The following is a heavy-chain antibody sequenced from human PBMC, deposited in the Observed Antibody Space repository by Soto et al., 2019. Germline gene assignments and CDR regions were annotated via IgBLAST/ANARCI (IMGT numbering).Heavy chain of an antibody. Sequence: PGKLCVPYGGYSGPLRGCYWSCIRRPPRKGLEWMGAIHHNGSTNYNPSLKSRVTISVDTSKKQFSLKLNSVTAADTAVYYCARGYAHYDPRRFNYYRMGVLCQGPKVT. CDR1: SGPLRGCY. V-gene: IGHV4-34*01. CDR3: ARGYAHYDPRRFNYYRMGV. J-gene: IGHJ6*02. D-gene: IGHD3-22*01. CDR2: IHHNGST.